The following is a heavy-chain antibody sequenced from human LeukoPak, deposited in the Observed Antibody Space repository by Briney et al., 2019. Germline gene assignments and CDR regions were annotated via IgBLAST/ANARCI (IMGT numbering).Heavy chain of an antibody. D-gene: IGHD2-2*02. V-gene: IGHV1-18*01. Sequence: ASVKVSCKASGYTFTSYGTSWVRQAPGQGLEWMGWISAYNGNTNYAQKLQGRVTMTTDTSTSTAYMELRSLRSDDTAVYYCARDLDNYCSSTSCYTWRGYYFDYWGQGTLVTVSS. CDR1: GYTFTSYG. CDR2: ISAYNGNT. CDR3: ARDLDNYCSSTSCYTWRGYYFDY. J-gene: IGHJ4*02.